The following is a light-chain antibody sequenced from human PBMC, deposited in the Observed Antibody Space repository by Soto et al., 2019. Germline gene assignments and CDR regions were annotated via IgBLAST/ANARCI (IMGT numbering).Light chain of an antibody. CDR3: QQYGSSPPWT. V-gene: IGKV3-20*01. CDR1: QSVDSKD. J-gene: IGKJ1*01. CDR2: GAS. Sequence: EIVLTQSPGTLSLSPGERATLSCRASQSVDSKDLAWYQQRPGQAPRILIYGASSRATGIPDRFSGSVSGTGFTLTISRLEPEDFAVYYCQQYGSSPPWTFGQGTKVDIK.